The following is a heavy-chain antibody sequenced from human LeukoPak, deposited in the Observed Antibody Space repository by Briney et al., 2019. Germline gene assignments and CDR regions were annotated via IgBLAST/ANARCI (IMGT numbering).Heavy chain of an antibody. Sequence: SQTLSLTCAISGDSASTNSVAWNWIRQSPSRGLEWLGRTYYRSKWNNDYAVSVKSRITINPDTSKNQFSLQLNSVTPDDTALYYCARGRYSGFDLWGQGTMVSVSS. CDR3: ARGRYSGFDL. J-gene: IGHJ3*01. CDR1: GDSASTNSVA. V-gene: IGHV6-1*01. D-gene: IGHD2-15*01. CDR2: TYYRSKWNN.